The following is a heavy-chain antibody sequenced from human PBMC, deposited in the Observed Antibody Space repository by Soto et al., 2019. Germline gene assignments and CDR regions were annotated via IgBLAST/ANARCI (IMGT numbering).Heavy chain of an antibody. CDR3: ARAIYGGGAFDI. CDR2: INHSGST. CDR1: GGSFSGYH. D-gene: IGHD4-17*01. Sequence: SETLSLTSPVYGGSFSGYHWSWIRQPPGKGLEWIGEINHSGSTNYNPSLKTRVTKSVDTSNNQFSLKLSSVTAADAAVYYCARAIYGGGAFDIWGQGTMVTVSS. V-gene: IGHV4-34*01. J-gene: IGHJ3*02.